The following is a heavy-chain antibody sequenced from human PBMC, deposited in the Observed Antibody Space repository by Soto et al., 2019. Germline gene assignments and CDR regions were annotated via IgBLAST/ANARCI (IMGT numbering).Heavy chain of an antibody. Sequence: QVQLQESGPGLVKPSQTLSLTCTVSGGSISSGDYYWSWIRQPPGKGLEWIGYIYYSGSTYYNPSLKSRVTISVDTPKNQFSLMLSSVAAADTAVYYCARENIVARYFDLWGRGTLVTVSS. D-gene: IGHD2-15*01. CDR1: GGSISSGDYY. CDR2: IYYSGST. J-gene: IGHJ2*01. V-gene: IGHV4-30-4*01. CDR3: ARENIVARYFDL.